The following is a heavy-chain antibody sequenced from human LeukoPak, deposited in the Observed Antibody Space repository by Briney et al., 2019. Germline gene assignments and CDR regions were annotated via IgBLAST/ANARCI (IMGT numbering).Heavy chain of an antibody. V-gene: IGHV3-7*01. J-gene: IGHJ4*02. CDR2: IKEDGSEK. D-gene: IGHD5-24*01. CDR1: GFSFSRYW. Sequence: GGSLRLSCAASGFSFSRYWMSWVRQAPGKGLEWVANIKEDGSEKYYVDSVKGRFIISRDNAKNSMYLQMNSLRAEDTAVYYCARDQDPVEMATIFGYWGQGTLVTVSA. CDR3: ARDQDPVEMATIFGY.